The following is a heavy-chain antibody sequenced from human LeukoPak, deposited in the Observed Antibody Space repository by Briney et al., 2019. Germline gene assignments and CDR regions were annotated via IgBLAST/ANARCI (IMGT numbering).Heavy chain of an antibody. J-gene: IGHJ4*02. CDR1: GGSISSSSYY. D-gene: IGHD5-18*01. CDR3: AREDTAMAYFDY. V-gene: IGHV4-61*01. CDR2: FHYSGST. Sequence: SETLSLTCTVSGGSISSSSYYWSWIRQPPGKGLEWIGYFHYSGSTNYNPSLKSRVTISVDTSKNQFSLKLSSVTAADTAVYYCAREDTAMAYFDYWGQGTLVTVSS.